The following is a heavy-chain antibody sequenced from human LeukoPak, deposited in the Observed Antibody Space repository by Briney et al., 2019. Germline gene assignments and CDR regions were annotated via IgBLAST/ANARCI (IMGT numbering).Heavy chain of an antibody. CDR2: ISAYNGNT. CDR3: ARTRDYDILTGPRPYYYYYMDV. V-gene: IGHV1-18*01. CDR1: GYTFTSYG. D-gene: IGHD3-9*01. J-gene: IGHJ6*03. Sequence: ASGKVSCKASGYTFTSYGISWVRQAPGQGLEWRGWISAYNGNTNYAQKLQGRVTMTTDTSTSTAYMELRSLRSDDTAVYYCARTRDYDILTGPRPYYYYYMDVWGKGTTVTISS.